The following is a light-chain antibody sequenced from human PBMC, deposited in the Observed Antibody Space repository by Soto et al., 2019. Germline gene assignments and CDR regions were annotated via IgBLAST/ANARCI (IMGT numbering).Light chain of an antibody. V-gene: IGLV2-14*01. Sequence: QSALTQPASVSGSPGQSITISCTGTSSDVGGYNYVSWYQPHPGKAPKLMIYDVSNRPSGVSNRFSGSKSGNTASLTISGLQAEDEADYYCSSYTGSSTPVVFGGGTKLTVL. CDR2: DVS. CDR1: SSDVGGYNY. J-gene: IGLJ2*01. CDR3: SSYTGSSTPVV.